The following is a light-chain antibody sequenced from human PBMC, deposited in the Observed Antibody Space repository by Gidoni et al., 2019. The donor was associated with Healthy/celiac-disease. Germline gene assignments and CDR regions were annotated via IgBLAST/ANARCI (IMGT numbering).Light chain of an antibody. CDR2: GAP. Sequence: EIVMTQSPATLSVSPGERATLSCRASQSVSSNLAWYQQKPGQAPRLLIYGAPTRATGIPARFSGSGSGTEFTLTISSLQSEDLAVYYCQQYNNWPPVTFGPGTRVDIK. CDR3: QQYNNWPPVT. J-gene: IGKJ3*01. V-gene: IGKV3-15*01. CDR1: QSVSSN.